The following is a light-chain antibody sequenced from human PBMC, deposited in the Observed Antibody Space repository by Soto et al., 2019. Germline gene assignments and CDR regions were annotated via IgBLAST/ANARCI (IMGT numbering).Light chain of an antibody. V-gene: IGLV2-14*03. CDR2: EVF. Sequence: QSALTQPASVSGSPGQSITISCTGTSSDVGGYDYVSWYQQHPGKVPKLMIYEVFRRPSGISDRFSGSKSGNTASLTISGLQAEDEADYYCCSYTTTSTRVFGGGTKLTVL. J-gene: IGLJ2*01. CDR3: CSYTTTSTRV. CDR1: SSDVGGYDY.